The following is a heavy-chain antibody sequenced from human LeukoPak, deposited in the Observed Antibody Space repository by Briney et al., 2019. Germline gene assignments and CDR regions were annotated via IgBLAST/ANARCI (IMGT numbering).Heavy chain of an antibody. CDR3: ARAKRDGYNLRYYYYYMDV. V-gene: IGHV4-34*01. CDR1: GGSFSGYY. D-gene: IGHD5-24*01. J-gene: IGHJ6*03. CDR2: INHSGST. Sequence: SETLSLTCAVYGGSFSGYYWSWIRQPPGKGLEWIGEINHSGSTNYNPSLKSRVTISVDTSKNQFSLKLSSVPAADTAVYYCARAKRDGYNLRYYYYYMDVWGKGTTVTVSS.